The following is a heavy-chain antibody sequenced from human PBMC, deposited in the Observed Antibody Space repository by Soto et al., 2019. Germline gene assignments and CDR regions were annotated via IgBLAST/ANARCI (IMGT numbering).Heavy chain of an antibody. V-gene: IGHV3-66*01. CDR3: ARGGGGVPIDY. J-gene: IGHJ4*02. Sequence: EVQLVESGGGLVQPGGALRLSCAASGFTVSNTYITWVRQAPGKGLECVSVIYSGGNIYYADSVKGRFTISRDNSKNTVYLQMTSLRVEDRAVYYCARGGGGVPIDYWGQGTLVTVSS. D-gene: IGHD3-16*01. CDR1: GFTVSNTY. CDR2: IYSGGNI.